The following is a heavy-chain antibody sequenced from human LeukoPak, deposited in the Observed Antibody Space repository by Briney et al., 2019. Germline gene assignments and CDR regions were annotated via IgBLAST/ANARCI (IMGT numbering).Heavy chain of an antibody. Sequence: ASVKVSCKASGYTFTSYYMHWVRQAPGQGLEWMGIINPSGGSTSYAQKFQGRVTMARDTSTSTVYMELSSLRSEDTAVYYCARAHHYYDSSGYFDYWGQGTLVTVSS. CDR3: ARAHHYYDSSGYFDY. V-gene: IGHV1-46*03. J-gene: IGHJ4*02. CDR2: INPSGGST. D-gene: IGHD3-22*01. CDR1: GYTFTSYY.